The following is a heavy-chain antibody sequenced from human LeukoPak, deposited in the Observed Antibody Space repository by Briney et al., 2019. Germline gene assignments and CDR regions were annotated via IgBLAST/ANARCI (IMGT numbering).Heavy chain of an antibody. CDR2: IYYSGST. J-gene: IGHJ4*02. CDR1: GGSFSGYY. D-gene: IGHD4-17*01. Sequence: SETLSLTCAVYGGSFSGYYWSWIRQPPGKGLEWIGYIYYSGSTNYNPSLKSRVTISVDTSKNQFSLKLSSVTAADTAVYYCAREPVYGDYYFDYWGQGTLVTVSS. V-gene: IGHV4-59*01. CDR3: AREPVYGDYYFDY.